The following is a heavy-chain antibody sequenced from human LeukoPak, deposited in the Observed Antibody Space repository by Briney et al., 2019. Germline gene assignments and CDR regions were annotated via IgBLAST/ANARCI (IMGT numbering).Heavy chain of an antibody. CDR2: IYTSGST. CDR3: ARYSGSYYFFDY. V-gene: IGHV4-4*09. D-gene: IGHD1-26*01. CDR1: GGSISSYY. J-gene: IGHJ4*02. Sequence: SETLSLTCTVSGGSISSYYWSWIRQPPGKGLEWIGYIYTSGSTNYNPSLKSRVTISVDTSKNQFSLKLSSVTAADTAVYYCARYSGSYYFFDYWGQGTPVTVSS.